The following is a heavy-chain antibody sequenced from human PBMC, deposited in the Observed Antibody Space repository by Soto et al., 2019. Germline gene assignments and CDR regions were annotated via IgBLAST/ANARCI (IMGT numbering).Heavy chain of an antibody. D-gene: IGHD6-13*01. Sequence: QVQLVQSGAEVKKPGSSVKVSCKASGGTFSSYTISWVRQAPGQGLEWMGRIIPILGIANYAQKLQVRVTITADKSTSTDYMELSSLRSEDTAVYYCARSIAAAGPGYFDLWGRGTLVTVSS. J-gene: IGHJ2*01. V-gene: IGHV1-69*02. CDR2: IIPILGIA. CDR3: ARSIAAAGPGYFDL. CDR1: GGTFSSYT.